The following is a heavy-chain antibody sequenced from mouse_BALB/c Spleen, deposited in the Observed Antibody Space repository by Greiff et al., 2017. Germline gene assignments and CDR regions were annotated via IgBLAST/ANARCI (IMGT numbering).Heavy chain of an antibody. J-gene: IGHJ2*01. CDR1: GYTFTDYA. CDR3: ASGLGTMVDY. CDR2: ISTYYGDA. D-gene: IGHD1-1*02. V-gene: IGHV1S137*01. Sequence: QVQLQQSGAELVRPGVSVKISCKGSGYTFTDYAMHWVKQSHAKSLEWIGVISTYYGDASYNQKFKGKATMTVDKSSSTAYMELARLTSEDSAIYYCASGLGTMVDYWGQGTTLTVSS.